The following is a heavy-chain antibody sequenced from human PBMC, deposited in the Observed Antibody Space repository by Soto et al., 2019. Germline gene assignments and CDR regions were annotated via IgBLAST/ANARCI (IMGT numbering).Heavy chain of an antibody. CDR3: ARDDPPYSGYPNNWFDP. CDR1: GGTFSSYA. D-gene: IGHD5-12*01. Sequence: ASVKVSCKASGGTFSSYAISWVRQAPGQGLEWMGGIIPIFGTANYAQKFQGRVTITADESTSTAYMELSSLRSEDTAVYYCARDDPPYSGYPNNWFDPWGQGTLVTVSS. J-gene: IGHJ5*02. V-gene: IGHV1-69*13. CDR2: IIPIFGTA.